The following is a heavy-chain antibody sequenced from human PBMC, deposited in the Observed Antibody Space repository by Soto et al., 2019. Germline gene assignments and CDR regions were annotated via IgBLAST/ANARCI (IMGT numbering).Heavy chain of an antibody. D-gene: IGHD2-21*02. CDR2: ISAYNGNT. Sequence: QVQLVQSGAEVKKPGASVKVSCKASGYTFISYGISWVRQAPGQGLEWMGWISAYNGNTKYAQKVQDRVTMTTDTSTSTAYMELSTLRSEDSAVYYCATSSRKHCRGDTCFENWFDPWGQGTRVTVSS. J-gene: IGHJ5*02. V-gene: IGHV1-18*01. CDR3: ATSSRKHCRGDTCFENWFDP. CDR1: GYTFISYG.